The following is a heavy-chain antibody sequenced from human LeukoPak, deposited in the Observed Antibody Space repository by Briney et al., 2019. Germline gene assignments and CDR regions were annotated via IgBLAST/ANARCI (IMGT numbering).Heavy chain of an antibody. D-gene: IGHD6-6*01. V-gene: IGHV1-18*01. J-gene: IGHJ4*02. CDR2: ISAFSGNT. CDR1: GYSFTSYG. CDR3: ARGPGVGPTSSSLN. Sequence: GASVTVSCKASGYSFTSYGISWVRQAPGQGLEWMGWISAFSGNTNYAQKFQDRVTMTTDTSPSTAYMELRSLSSDDTAVYYCARGPGVGPTSSSLNWGQGTLVTVSS.